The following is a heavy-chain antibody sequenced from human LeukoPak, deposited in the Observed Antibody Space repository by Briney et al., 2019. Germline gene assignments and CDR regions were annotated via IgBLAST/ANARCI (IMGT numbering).Heavy chain of an antibody. CDR3: TTDQVGSSWPYYFDY. J-gene: IGHJ4*02. D-gene: IGHD6-13*01. V-gene: IGHV3-15*01. CDR2: LKSKTDGGTT. Sequence: GGSLRLSCAASGFTFSNPWMRWVRQAPGKALEWVGRLKSKTDGGTTDYAAPVKGRFAISRDDSKNTLYLQMNSLKTEDTAVYYCTTDQVGSSWPYYFDYWGQGTLVTVSS. CDR1: GFTFSNPW.